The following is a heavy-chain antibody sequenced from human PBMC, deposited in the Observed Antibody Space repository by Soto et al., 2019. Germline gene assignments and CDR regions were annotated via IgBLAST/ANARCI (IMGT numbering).Heavy chain of an antibody. J-gene: IGHJ4*02. CDR3: VRTILVVAAATREDY. V-gene: IGHV3-74*02. CDR1: GFTFSSYW. CDR2: INSDGSST. D-gene: IGHD2-15*01. Sequence: VQLVESGGGVVQPGRSLRLSCAASGFTFSSYWMHWVRQAPGKGLVWVSRINSDGSSTSYADSVKGRFTISRDNAKNTLYLQMKSLRSEDTAVYYCVRTILVVAAATREDYWCQGALVTVSS.